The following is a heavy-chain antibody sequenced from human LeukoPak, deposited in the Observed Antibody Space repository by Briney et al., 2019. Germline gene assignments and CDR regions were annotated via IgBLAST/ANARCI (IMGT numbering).Heavy chain of an antibody. D-gene: IGHD3-10*01. Sequence: GSLRLSCAASGFTFSSYWMSWVRQAPGKGLEWAANIKEDGTHKYYVGSVRGRFTISRDNSKNTLYLQMNSLRAEDTAVYYCARDIGPYYGSGRNDYWGQGTLVTVSS. CDR2: IKEDGTHK. J-gene: IGHJ4*02. CDR1: GFTFSSYW. V-gene: IGHV3-7*03. CDR3: ARDIGPYYGSGRNDY.